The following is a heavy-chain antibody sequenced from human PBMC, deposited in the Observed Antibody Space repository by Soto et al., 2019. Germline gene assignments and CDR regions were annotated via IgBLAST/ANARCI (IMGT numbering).Heavy chain of an antibody. D-gene: IGHD3-10*01. V-gene: IGHV3-15*07. CDR2: IKSKAYGGTT. CDR1: GFTFSHAW. J-gene: IGHJ6*02. CDR3: TRDRSGDAVSERITMVRGVISSYYYGMDV. Sequence: SGGSLRLSCGASGFTFSHAWMNWVRQAPGKGLEWVGRIKSKAYGGTTEYAASVKGRFTISRDDSKSIAYLQMNSLKTEDTAVYYCTRDRSGDAVSERITMVRGVISSYYYGMDVWGQGTTVTVSS.